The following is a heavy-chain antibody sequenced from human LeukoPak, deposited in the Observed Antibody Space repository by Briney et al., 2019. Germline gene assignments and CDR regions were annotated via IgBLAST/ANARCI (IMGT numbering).Heavy chain of an antibody. D-gene: IGHD1-1*01. Sequence: GGSLRLSCAASGFTFSSYAKHWVRQAPGKGLEWVAVISYDGSNKYYADSVKGRFTISRDNSKNTLYLQMNSLRAEDTAVYYCARVLAVQGLGMDVWGQGTTVTVSS. CDR3: ARVLAVQGLGMDV. CDR2: ISYDGSNK. CDR1: GFTFSSYA. V-gene: IGHV3-30-3*01. J-gene: IGHJ6*02.